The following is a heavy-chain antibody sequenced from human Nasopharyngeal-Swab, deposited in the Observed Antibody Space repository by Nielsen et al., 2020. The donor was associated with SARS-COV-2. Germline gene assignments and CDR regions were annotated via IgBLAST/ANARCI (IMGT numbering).Heavy chain of an antibody. J-gene: IGHJ2*01. D-gene: IGHD3-22*01. V-gene: IGHV4-4*02. CDR1: GGSISSSNW. CDR2: IYHSGST. CDR3: ARDSSGYWAWYFDP. Sequence: SETLSLTCAVSGGSISSSNWWSWVRQPPGKGLEWIGEIYHSGSTNYNPSLKSRVTISVDTSKNQFSLKLSSVTAADTAVYYCARDSSGYWAWYFDPWGRGTLVTVSS.